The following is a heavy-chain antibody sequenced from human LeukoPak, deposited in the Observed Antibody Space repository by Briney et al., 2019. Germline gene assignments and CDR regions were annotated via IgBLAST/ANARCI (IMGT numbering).Heavy chain of an antibody. V-gene: IGHV3-23*01. CDR1: GFTFSSYA. CDR2: ISGSGGST. CDR3: AKDPDGYNDAFDI. J-gene: IGHJ3*02. Sequence: GGPLRLSCAASGFTFSSYAMSWVRQAPGKGLEWVSAISGSGGSTYYADSVKGRITISRDNSKNTLYLQMNSLRAEDTAVYYCAKDPDGYNDAFDIWGQGTMVTVSS. D-gene: IGHD5-24*01.